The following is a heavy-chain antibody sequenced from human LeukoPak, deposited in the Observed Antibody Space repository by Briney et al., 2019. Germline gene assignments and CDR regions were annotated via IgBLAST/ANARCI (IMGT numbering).Heavy chain of an antibody. CDR3: ATVGAKNY. Sequence: GGSLRLSCAASGFTFSSYAMHWVRQAPGKGLEYVSAISSNGGSTYYANSVKGRFTISRDNSKNTLYLHMGSLRAEDMAVYYCATVGAKNYWGQGTLVTVSS. J-gene: IGHJ4*02. V-gene: IGHV3-64*01. CDR2: ISSNGGST. CDR1: GFTFSSYA. D-gene: IGHD1-26*01.